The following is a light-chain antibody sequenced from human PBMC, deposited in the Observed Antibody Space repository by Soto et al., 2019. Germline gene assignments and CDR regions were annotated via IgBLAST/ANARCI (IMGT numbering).Light chain of an antibody. CDR3: AAWDDSLNGYV. J-gene: IGLJ1*01. V-gene: IGLV1-44*01. Sequence: QSVLTQSPSASGTPGQRVTISCSEGSXNIGGNTVNWYQQLPGTAPKLLIYSNNQRPSGVPDRFSGSKSGTSASLAISGLQSEDEADYYCAAWDDSLNGYVLGTGTKITVL. CDR2: SNN. CDR1: SXNIGGNT.